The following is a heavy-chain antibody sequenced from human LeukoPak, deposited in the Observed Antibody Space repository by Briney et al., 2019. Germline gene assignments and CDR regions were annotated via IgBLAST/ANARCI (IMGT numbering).Heavy chain of an antibody. CDR3: ARDRAPGQYYFDY. V-gene: IGHV4-59*01. Sequence: KPSETLSLTCTVSGGSISNYYWSWIRQPPGKGLEWIAYIYYSGSTNYNPSLKSRVTISVDTSKNQFSLKLSSVTAADTAVYYCARDRAPGQYYFDYWGQGTLVTVSS. D-gene: IGHD6-19*01. CDR1: GGSISNYY. J-gene: IGHJ4*02. CDR2: IYYSGST.